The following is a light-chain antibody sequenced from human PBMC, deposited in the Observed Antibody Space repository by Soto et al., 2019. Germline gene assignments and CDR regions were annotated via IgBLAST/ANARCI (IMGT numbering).Light chain of an antibody. CDR3: QQANSFPYT. Sequence: DVQMTQSPSSVSASVGDRVTITCRASQDVSTWLTWYQQKPGKAPKLLIYGASTLQSGVPSRFSGSGSGADFTLTISSLQPEDFATYFCQQANSFPYTFGQGTKLEIK. CDR2: GAS. J-gene: IGKJ2*01. V-gene: IGKV1-12*01. CDR1: QDVSTW.